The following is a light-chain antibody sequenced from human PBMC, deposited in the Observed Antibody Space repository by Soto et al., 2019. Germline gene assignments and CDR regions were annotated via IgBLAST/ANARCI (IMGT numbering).Light chain of an antibody. CDR2: ETN. CDR1: SSDVGGYNY. CDR3: SSYAGSNNLV. J-gene: IGLJ3*02. Sequence: QSALTQPPSASGSPGQSVTISFTGTSSDVGGYNYVTWYQQHPGKAPKLMIYETNKRPSGAPDRFSGSKSGNTASLTVSGLQAEDEAYYYCSSYAGSNNLVFGGGTKLTVL. V-gene: IGLV2-8*01.